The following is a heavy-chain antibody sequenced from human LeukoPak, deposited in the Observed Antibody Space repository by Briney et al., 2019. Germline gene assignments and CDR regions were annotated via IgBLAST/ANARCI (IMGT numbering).Heavy chain of an antibody. D-gene: IGHD1-26*01. CDR1: GGSVSSGSYY. CDR3: ARDSGSYYGY. CDR2: IYYSGST. J-gene: IGHJ4*02. Sequence: SETLSLTCTVSGGSVSSGSYYWSWIRQPPGKGLEWIGYIYYSGSTNYNPSLKSRLTISLDTSKNQFSLKLSSVTAADTAVYYCARDSGSYYGYWGQGTLVTVSP. V-gene: IGHV4-61*01.